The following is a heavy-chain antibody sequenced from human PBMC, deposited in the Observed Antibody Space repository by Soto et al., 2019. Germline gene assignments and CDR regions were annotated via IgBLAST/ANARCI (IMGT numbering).Heavy chain of an antibody. Sequence: QVQLVQSGAEVKKPGSSVKVSCKASGGTFSISAISWVRQAPGHGLDWMGGIIPIFGTAKYAQKFQGRITITAYASTMPAYMELIILRSEDTAVYYCAAIVALVDYWGQGTLGTVSS. CDR1: GGTFSISA. J-gene: IGHJ4*02. CDR2: IIPIFGTA. CDR3: AAIVALVDY. D-gene: IGHD2-21*01. V-gene: IGHV1-69*01.